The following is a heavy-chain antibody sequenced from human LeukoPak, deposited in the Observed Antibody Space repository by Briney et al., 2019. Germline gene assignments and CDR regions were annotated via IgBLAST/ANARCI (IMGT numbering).Heavy chain of an antibody. CDR3: ARDTSPMSHDYGDYGGAAKYYFDY. CDR1: GFTFNSYA. CDR2: ISSGGSNK. V-gene: IGHV3-30-3*01. Sequence: GGSLRLSCAASGFTFNSYAMHWVRQAPGKGLERVAVISSGGSNKSYADSVKGRFTLSRDNSKDTLYLQMNSLRVEDTAVYSCARDTSPMSHDYGDYGGAAKYYFDYWGQGTLVTVSS. D-gene: IGHD4-17*01. J-gene: IGHJ4*02.